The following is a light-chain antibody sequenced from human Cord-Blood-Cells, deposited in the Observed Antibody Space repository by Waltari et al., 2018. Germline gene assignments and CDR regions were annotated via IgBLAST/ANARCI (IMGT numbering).Light chain of an antibody. J-gene: IGKJ5*01. CDR1: QSVSSSY. V-gene: IGKV3-20*01. Sequence: EIVLTQSPGTLSLSPGERVTLSCRASQSVSSSYLAWYQQKPGQAPRLLIYGASSRATGIPDRFSGIGSGTDFTLTISRLEPEDFAVYYCQQYGSSRITVGQGTRLEIK. CDR3: QQYGSSRIT. CDR2: GAS.